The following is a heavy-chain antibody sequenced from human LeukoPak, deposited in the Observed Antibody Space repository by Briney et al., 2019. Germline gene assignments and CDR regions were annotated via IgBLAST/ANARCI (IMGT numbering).Heavy chain of an antibody. V-gene: IGHV4-30-2*01. J-gene: IGHJ1*01. CDR3: ARDGDSSGYYVHFQH. Sequence: PSETLSLTCTVSGGSISSGGYSWSWIRQPPGKGLEWIGYIYHSGSTYYNPSLKSRVTISVDRSKNQFSLKLSSVTAADTAVYYCARDGDSSGYYVHFQHWGQGTLVTVSS. CDR2: IYHSGST. CDR1: GGSISSGGYS. D-gene: IGHD3-22*01.